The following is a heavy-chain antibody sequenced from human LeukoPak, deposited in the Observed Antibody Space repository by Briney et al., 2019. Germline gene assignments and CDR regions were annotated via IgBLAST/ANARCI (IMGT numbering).Heavy chain of an antibody. V-gene: IGHV3-15*01. CDR3: SANPQDY. Sequence: GGCLSLSCAASGLTVGNAWMSWVRQAPGKGLEWVGRIKSKTDSGTTDYAAPVKGRFTISRDDSKNTLYLQMNSLKTEDTAVYYCSANPQDYWGQGTLVTVSS. CDR1: GLTVGNAW. CDR2: IKSKTDSGTT. J-gene: IGHJ4*02.